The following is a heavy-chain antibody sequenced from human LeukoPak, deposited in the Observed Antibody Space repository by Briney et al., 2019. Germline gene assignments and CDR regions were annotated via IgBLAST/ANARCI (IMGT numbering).Heavy chain of an antibody. CDR3: ARGKITLGSWYGFRNDAFDV. CDR2: IKHRGST. CDR1: GGSFSGYY. J-gene: IGHJ3*01. Sequence: PSETLSLTCAVYGGSFSGYYWSWIRQPPGKGLEWIGEIKHRGSTNYNPSLKSRVTISVDTSKNQFSLKLSSVTAADTAVYYCARGKITLGSWYGFRNDAFDVWGQGTMVTVSS. D-gene: IGHD6-13*01. V-gene: IGHV4-34*01.